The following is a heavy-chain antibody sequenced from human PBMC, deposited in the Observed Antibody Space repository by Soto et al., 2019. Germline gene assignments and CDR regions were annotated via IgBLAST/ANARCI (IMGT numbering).Heavy chain of an antibody. D-gene: IGHD2-8*01. CDR3: ARAGIVLMLYAGAAENYGMDV. CDR2: ISSSSSYI. CDR1: GFTFSSYS. Sequence: EVQLVESGGGLVKPGGSLRLSCAASGFTFSSYSMNWVRQAPGKGLEWVSSISSSSSYIYYADSVKGRFTSSRDNAKNSLYLQMNSLRAEDTAVYYCARAGIVLMLYAGAAENYGMDVWCQGTTVTVSS. J-gene: IGHJ6*02. V-gene: IGHV3-21*01.